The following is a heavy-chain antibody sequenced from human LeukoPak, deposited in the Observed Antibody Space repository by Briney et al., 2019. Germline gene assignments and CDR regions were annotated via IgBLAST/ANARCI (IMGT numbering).Heavy chain of an antibody. J-gene: IGHJ4*02. Sequence: PSETLSLTCTVSGGSISSSSYYWGWIRQPPGKGLEWIGSIYYSGSTYYNPSLKSRVTISVDRSKNQFSLKLSSVTAADTAVYYCARAGHIAAAGHFDYWGQGTLVTVSS. D-gene: IGHD6-13*01. V-gene: IGHV4-39*07. CDR1: GGSISSSSYY. CDR2: IYYSGST. CDR3: ARAGHIAAAGHFDY.